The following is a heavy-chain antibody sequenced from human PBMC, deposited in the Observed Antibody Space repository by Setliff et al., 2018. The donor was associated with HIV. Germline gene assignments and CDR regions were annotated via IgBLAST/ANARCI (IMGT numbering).Heavy chain of an antibody. V-gene: IGHV1-18*01. D-gene: IGHD2-2*01. J-gene: IGHJ5*02. CDR2: ISAYNGHT. CDR1: GYTFTSYG. CDR3: ARDVPTFCSSINCYDTMNQNWFDP. Sequence: ASVKVSCKASGYTFTSYGISWVRQAPGQGLEWMGWISAYNGHTNYAQKFQGRVTMTIDTSTSTAYTELRSLRSDDAAVYYCARDVPTFCSSINCYDTMNQNWFDPWGQGTLVTVSS.